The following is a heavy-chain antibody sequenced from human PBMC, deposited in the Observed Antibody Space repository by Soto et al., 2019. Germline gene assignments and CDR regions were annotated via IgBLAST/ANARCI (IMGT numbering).Heavy chain of an antibody. V-gene: IGHV4-59*01. J-gene: IGHJ5*02. CDR3: ARKLGAAAGLNWFDP. CDR1: GGSISSYY. CDR2: IYYSGST. D-gene: IGHD6-13*01. Sequence: PSETLSLTCTVSGGSISSYYWSWIRQPPGKGLEWIGYIYYSGSTNYNPSLKSRVTISVDTSKNQFSLKLSSVTAADTAVYYCARKLGAAAGLNWFDPWGQGTLVTVSS.